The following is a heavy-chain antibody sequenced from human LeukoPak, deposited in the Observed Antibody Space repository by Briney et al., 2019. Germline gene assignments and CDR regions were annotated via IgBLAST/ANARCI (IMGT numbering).Heavy chain of an antibody. CDR3: ARGVSGPHFDY. V-gene: IGHV4-59*01. D-gene: IGHD3-10*01. J-gene: IGHJ4*02. CDR2: IYYSGST. CDR1: GASISSYY. Sequence: SETLSLTCTVSGASISSYYWSWIRQPPGKGLEWIGYIYYSGSTNYNPSLKSRVTISVDTSKNQFSLKLSSVTAADTAVYYCARGVSGPHFDYWGQGTLVTVSS.